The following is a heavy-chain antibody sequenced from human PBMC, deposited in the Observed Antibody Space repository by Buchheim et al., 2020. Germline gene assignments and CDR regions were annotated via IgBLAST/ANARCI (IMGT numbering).Heavy chain of an antibody. CDR1: GGSFSGYY. J-gene: IGHJ5*02. V-gene: IGHV4-34*01. CDR3: ASVPEKNYGDFWSGEEGGWFDP. Sequence: QVQLQQWGAGLLKPSETLSLTCAVYGGSFSGYYWSWIRQPPGKGLEWIGEINHSGSTNYNPSLKSRVTISVDTSKNQFSLKLSSVTAADTAVYYCASVPEKNYGDFWSGEEGGWFDPWGQGTL. CDR2: INHSGST. D-gene: IGHD3-3*01.